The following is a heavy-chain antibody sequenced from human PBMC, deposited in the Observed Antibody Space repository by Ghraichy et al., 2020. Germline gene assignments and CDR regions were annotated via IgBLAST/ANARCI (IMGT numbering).Heavy chain of an antibody. D-gene: IGHD4-17*01. CDR1: GYTLTELS. J-gene: IGHJ4*02. V-gene: IGHV1-24*01. CDR3: ATDPIRTYGSQQDY. Sequence: ASVKVSCKVSGYTLTELSMHWVRQAPGKGLEWMGGFDPEDGETIYAQKFQGRVTMTEDTSTDTAYMELSSLRSEDTAVYYCATDPIRTYGSQQDYWGQGTLVTVSS. CDR2: FDPEDGET.